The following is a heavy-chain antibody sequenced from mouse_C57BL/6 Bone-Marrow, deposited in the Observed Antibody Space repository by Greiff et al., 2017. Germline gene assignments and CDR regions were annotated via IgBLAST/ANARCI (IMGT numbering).Heavy chain of an antibody. J-gene: IGHJ2*01. CDR2: IDPETGGT. D-gene: IGHD1-1*01. CDR3: TRPVLDYFDY. V-gene: IGHV1-15*01. Sequence: QVQLQQSGAELVRPGASVTLSCKASGYTFTDYEMHWVKQTPVHGLEWIGAIDPETGGTAYNQKFKGKAILTADKSSSTAYMELRSLTSEDSADYYYTRPVLDYFDYWGQGTTLTVSS. CDR1: GYTFTDYE.